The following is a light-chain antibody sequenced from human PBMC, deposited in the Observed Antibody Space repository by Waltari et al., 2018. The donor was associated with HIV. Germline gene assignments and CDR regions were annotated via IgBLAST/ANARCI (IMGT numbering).Light chain of an antibody. CDR3: QQYNSYPYT. Sequence: DIQMTQSPSNLSASVGDRVTITCRASQSISSWLAWYQQKPGKAPKLLIYKASSLESGVPSRCSGSGSGTEFTLTISCLQPDDFATYSCQQYNSYPYTFGQWTKLEIK. J-gene: IGKJ2*01. CDR2: KAS. V-gene: IGKV1-5*03. CDR1: QSISSW.